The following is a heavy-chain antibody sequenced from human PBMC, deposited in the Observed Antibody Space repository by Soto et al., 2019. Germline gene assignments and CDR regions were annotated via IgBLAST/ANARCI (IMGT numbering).Heavy chain of an antibody. V-gene: IGHV3-21*01. Sequence: EVQLVESGGGLVKPGGSLRLSCAASGFTFNTYTMNWVRQAPGKGLEWVSSIRSRSIYIYYADSVTGRFTISRDDARNSLYLQMNSLRAEDTAVYYCAREEVSRPNTYHGLDVWGQGTTVTVSS. J-gene: IGHJ6*02. CDR3: AREEVSRPNTYHGLDV. CDR2: IRSRSIYI. CDR1: GFTFNTYT.